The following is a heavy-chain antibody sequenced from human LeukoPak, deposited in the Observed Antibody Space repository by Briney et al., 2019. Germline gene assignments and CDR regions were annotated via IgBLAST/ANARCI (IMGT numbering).Heavy chain of an antibody. CDR2: IKQDGSEK. Sequence: PGGSLRLSCAASGFTFSSYWMSWVRQAPGKGLEWVANIKQDGSEKYYVDSVKGRFTISRDTSKNTLYLQMNSLRAEDTAVYYCAKGRYYDSSGYPIDFWGQGTLVTVSS. V-gene: IGHV3-7*01. D-gene: IGHD3-22*01. J-gene: IGHJ4*02. CDR1: GFTFSSYW. CDR3: AKGRYYDSSGYPIDF.